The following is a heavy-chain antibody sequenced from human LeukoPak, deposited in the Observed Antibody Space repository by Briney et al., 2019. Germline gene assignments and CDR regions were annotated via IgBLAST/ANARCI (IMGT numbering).Heavy chain of an antibody. J-gene: IGHJ4*02. CDR2: IYYSRST. Sequence: PSETLSLTCTVSGGSISSYYWSWIRQPPGKGLEWIGYIYYSRSTNYNPSLKSRVTISVDTSKNQFSLKLSSVTAADTAVYYCARVHCSSTSCYNYFDYWGQGTLVTVSS. D-gene: IGHD2-2*01. CDR3: ARVHCSSTSCYNYFDY. CDR1: GGSISSYY. V-gene: IGHV4-59*01.